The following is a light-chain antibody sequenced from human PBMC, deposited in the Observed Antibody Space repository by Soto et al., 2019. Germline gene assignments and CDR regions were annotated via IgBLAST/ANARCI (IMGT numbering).Light chain of an antibody. CDR3: CSYAGSYTDV. CDR2: SVS. V-gene: IGLV2-11*01. J-gene: IGLJ1*01. CDR1: SSDVGGHNY. Sequence: QSALTQPRSVSGSPGQSVTISCTGTSSDVGGHNYVSWYQQHPGKAPKLMISSVSKRPSGVPDRFSGSKSGNTASLTISGLQAEDEADYYCCSYAGSYTDVFGTGTKVTVL.